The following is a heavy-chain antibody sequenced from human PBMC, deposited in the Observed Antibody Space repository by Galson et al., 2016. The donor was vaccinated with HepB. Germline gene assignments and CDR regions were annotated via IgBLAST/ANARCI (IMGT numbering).Heavy chain of an antibody. CDR3: ARADSSGYYVAFDI. CDR2: IDPSDSYT. J-gene: IGHJ3*02. Sequence: QSGTAAKKLGESLRISCKGSGYSFTSYWISWVRHMPGKGLEWMGRIDPSDSYTNYRPSFPGHVTISADTSISTAYLQWSSLKATDTAWYYCARADSSGYYVAFDIWGQGTMVTVSS. CDR1: GYSFTSYW. D-gene: IGHD3-22*01. V-gene: IGHV5-10-1*01.